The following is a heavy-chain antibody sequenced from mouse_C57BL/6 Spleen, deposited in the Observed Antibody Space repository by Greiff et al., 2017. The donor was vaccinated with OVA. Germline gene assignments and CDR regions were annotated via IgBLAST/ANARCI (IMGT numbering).Heavy chain of an antibody. CDR2: FHPYNDDT. D-gene: IGHD2-4*01. CDR3: ARLGDYDHYYAMDY. V-gene: IGHV1-47*01. Sequence: VKLMESGAELVKPGASVKMSCKASGYTFTTYPIEWMKQNHGKSLEWIGNFHPYNDDTKYNEKFKGKATLTVEKSSSTVSLELSRLTSDDSAVYYCARLGDYDHYYAMDYWGQGTSVTVSS. CDR1: GYTFTTYP. J-gene: IGHJ4*01.